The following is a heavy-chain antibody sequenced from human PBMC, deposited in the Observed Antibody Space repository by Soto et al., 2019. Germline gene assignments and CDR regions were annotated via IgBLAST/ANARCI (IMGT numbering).Heavy chain of an antibody. CDR2: IIPILGIA. Sequence: SVKVSCKASGGTFSSYTISWVRQAPGQGLEWMGRIIPILGIANYAQKFQGRVTITADKSTSTAYMELSSLRSEDTAVYYCATTYYYGSGSYFTDYWGQGTLVTVSS. V-gene: IGHV1-69*02. CDR3: ATTYYYGSGSYFTDY. D-gene: IGHD3-10*01. J-gene: IGHJ4*02. CDR1: GGTFSSYT.